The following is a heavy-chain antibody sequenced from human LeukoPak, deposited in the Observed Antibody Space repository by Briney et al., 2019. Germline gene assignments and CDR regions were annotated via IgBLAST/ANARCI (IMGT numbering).Heavy chain of an antibody. J-gene: IGHJ4*02. D-gene: IGHD3-22*01. CDR2: IIPIFGTA. V-gene: IGHV1-69*13. CDR1: GGTFSSYA. CDR3: AKKQPSKSPHNYYDRSGYYVV. Sequence: ASVKVSCKASGGTFSSYAISWVRQAPGQGLEWMGGIIPIFGTANYAQKFQGRVTITADESTSTAYMELSSLRSEDTAVYYCAKKQPSKSPHNYYDRSGYYVVWGQETLVTVSS.